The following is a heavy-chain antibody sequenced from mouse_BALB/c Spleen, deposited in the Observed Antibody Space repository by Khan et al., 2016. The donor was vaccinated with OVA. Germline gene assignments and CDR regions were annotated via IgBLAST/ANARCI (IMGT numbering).Heavy chain of an antibody. V-gene: IGHV3-2*02. CDR2: ISSSGST. D-gene: IGHD2-3*01. CDR3: ARDGSRYNYAMDY. J-gene: IGHJ4*01. CDR1: GYSITSDYA. Sequence: DVKLQESGPGLVKPSQSLSLTCTVTGYSITSDYAWNWIRQFPGNKLEWMGYISSSGSTNYNPALKSQISITRDTSKNQFFLQLNSVTTEDTATYYCARDGSRYNYAMDYWGQGTSVTVSS.